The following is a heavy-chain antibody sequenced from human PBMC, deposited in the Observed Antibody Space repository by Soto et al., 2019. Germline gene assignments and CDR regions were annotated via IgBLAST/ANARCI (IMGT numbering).Heavy chain of an antibody. CDR2: IDPSDSYT. CDR1: VYSFTSYW. J-gene: IGHJ6*02. Sequence: LGESLKISCKGSVYSFTSYWISWVRQMPGKGLEWMGRIDPSDSYTNYSPSFQGHVTISADKSISTAYLQWSSLKASDTAMYYCARHRRFLEDGMDVWGQGTTVTVSS. V-gene: IGHV5-10-1*01. CDR3: ARHRRFLEDGMDV. D-gene: IGHD3-3*01.